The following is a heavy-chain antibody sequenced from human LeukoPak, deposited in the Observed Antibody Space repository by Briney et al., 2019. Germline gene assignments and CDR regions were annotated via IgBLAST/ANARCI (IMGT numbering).Heavy chain of an antibody. CDR1: GFIFSSRW. V-gene: IGHV3-7*01. Sequence: PGGSLRLSCAASGFIFSSRWMSWARQAPGKGLEWVANIKRDGSGEYYVDSVKGRFTISRDNAKSSLYLQMNSLRAEDTAVYYCASLLGDKTIFDYWGQGTLVTVSS. CDR2: IKRDGSGE. D-gene: IGHD1-26*01. J-gene: IGHJ4*02. CDR3: ASLLGDKTIFDY.